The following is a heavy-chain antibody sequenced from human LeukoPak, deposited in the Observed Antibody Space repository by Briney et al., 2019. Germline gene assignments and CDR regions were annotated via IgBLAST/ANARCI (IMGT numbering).Heavy chain of an antibody. CDR3: ARSLLMVYAPFDY. V-gene: IGHV4-59*12. D-gene: IGHD2-8*01. CDR1: GGSISSYY. CDR2: IYYSGST. J-gene: IGHJ4*02. Sequence: SETLSLTCTVSGGSISSYYWSWIRQPPGKGLEWIGYIYYSGSTNYNPSLKSRVTISVDTSKNQFSLKLSSVTAADTAVYYCARSLLMVYAPFDYWGQGTLVTVSS.